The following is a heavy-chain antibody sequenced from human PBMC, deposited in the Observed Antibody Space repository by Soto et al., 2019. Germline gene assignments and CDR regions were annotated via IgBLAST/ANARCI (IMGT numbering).Heavy chain of an antibody. V-gene: IGHV1-3*01. CDR3: AREPRHAVYFDY. J-gene: IGHJ4*02. Sequence: QVQLVQSGAEVMKPGASVKVSCKASGYTFNTYTIHWVRQAPGQSLEWMGWITPDNGNTYFSQKFQGRVTVTRDTSAGTAYLELRSLTSEDTAVYYCAREPRHAVYFDYWGLGSLVTVSS. CDR2: ITPDNGNT. CDR1: GYTFNTYT.